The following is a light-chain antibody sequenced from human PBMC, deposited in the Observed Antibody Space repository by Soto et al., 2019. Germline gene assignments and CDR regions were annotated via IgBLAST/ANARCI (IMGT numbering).Light chain of an antibody. J-gene: IGLJ1*01. CDR1: SSDVGGYNY. CDR3: SSYTSSSTLVV. V-gene: IGLV2-14*01. Sequence: QSALTQPASVSGSPGQSITISCTGTSSDVGGYNYVSWYQQHPGKAPKLMIYEVSNRPSGGSIRFSGSKSGNTASLTISGLQAEDEADHYCSSYTSSSTLVVFGTGTKLTVL. CDR2: EVS.